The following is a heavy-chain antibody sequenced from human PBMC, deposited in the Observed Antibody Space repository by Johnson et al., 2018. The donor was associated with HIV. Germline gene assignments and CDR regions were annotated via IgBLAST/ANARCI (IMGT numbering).Heavy chain of an antibody. CDR2: IYSGGST. J-gene: IGHJ3*02. V-gene: IGHV3-66*01. D-gene: IGHD5-18*01. CDR3: ARAYSYGAFDI. Sequence: MLLVESGGGLVQPGGSLRLSCAASGFTVSSNYMSWVRQAPGKGLEWVSVIYSGGSTYYADSVKGRYTISRDNSKNTLYLQMNSLRADDTAVYYCARAYSYGAFDIWGQGTMVTVSS. CDR1: GFTVSSNY.